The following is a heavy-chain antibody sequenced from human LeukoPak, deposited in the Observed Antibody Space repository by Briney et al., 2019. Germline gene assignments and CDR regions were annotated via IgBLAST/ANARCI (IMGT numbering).Heavy chain of an antibody. Sequence: ASVKVSCKASGYTFTGYYMHWVRQALGQGLEWMGWINPNSGGTNYAQKFQGRVTMTRDTSISTAYMELSRLRSDDTAVYYCARDRAYSSSWYASYYFDYWGQGTLVTVSS. CDR2: INPNSGGT. V-gene: IGHV1-2*02. D-gene: IGHD6-13*01. J-gene: IGHJ4*02. CDR1: GYTFTGYY. CDR3: ARDRAYSSSWYASYYFDY.